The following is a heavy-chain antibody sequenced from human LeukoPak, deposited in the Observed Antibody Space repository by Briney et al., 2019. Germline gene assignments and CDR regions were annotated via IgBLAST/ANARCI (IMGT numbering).Heavy chain of an antibody. V-gene: IGHV4-59*01. J-gene: IGHJ3*02. D-gene: IGHD6-19*01. CDR2: IYYSGST. CDR3: ARVVAGTAFDI. CDR1: GGSISSYY. Sequence: SETLSLTCTVSGGSISSYYWSWIRQPPGKGLEWIGYIYYSGSTNYNPSLKSRVTISVDTSKNQFSLKLSSVTAADTAVYYCARVVAGTAFDIWGQGTMVTVSS.